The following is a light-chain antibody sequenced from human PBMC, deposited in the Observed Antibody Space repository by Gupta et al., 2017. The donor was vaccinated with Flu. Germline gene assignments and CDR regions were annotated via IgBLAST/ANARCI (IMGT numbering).Light chain of an antibody. CDR1: QTISTY. CDR3: LQSVTSPRVT. CDR2: AAS. Sequence: DLQMTHSPSSLSASVGDRVTVTCWASQTISTYLCWYQQKPGKAPKLLGYAASTWQTGVSARFSGSGSGTELTLTISSLQPEDFATYYCLQSVTSPRVTFGPGTRVDIK. V-gene: IGKV1-39*01. J-gene: IGKJ3*01.